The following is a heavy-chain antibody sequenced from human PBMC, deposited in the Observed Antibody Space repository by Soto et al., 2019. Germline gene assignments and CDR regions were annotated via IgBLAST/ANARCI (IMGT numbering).Heavy chain of an antibody. V-gene: IGHV4-39*01. Sequence: RTSETLSLTCTVSGGSISSSSYYWGWIRQPPGKGLEWIGSIYYSGSTYYNPSLKSRVTISVDTSKNQFSLKLSSVTAADTAVYYCARRAAAGTKQNNWFDPWGQGTLVTVSS. D-gene: IGHD6-13*01. CDR1: GGSISSSSYY. CDR2: IYYSGST. CDR3: ARRAAAGTKQNNWFDP. J-gene: IGHJ5*02.